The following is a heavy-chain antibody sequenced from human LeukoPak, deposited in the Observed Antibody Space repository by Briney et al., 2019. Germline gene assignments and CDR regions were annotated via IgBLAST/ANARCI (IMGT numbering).Heavy chain of an antibody. CDR3: TSLITMVRGVIGLLNVN. CDR1: GFTFSGSA. CDR2: IRSKADSYAT. D-gene: IGHD3-10*01. J-gene: IGHJ4*02. Sequence: GGSLRLSCAASGFTFSGSAIHWVRQASGKGLEWVGRIRSKADSYATAYAASVKGRFTISRDDSKNTAYLQMNSLKTEDTAVYYCTSLITMVRGVIGLLNVNWGQGTLVTVSS. V-gene: IGHV3-73*01.